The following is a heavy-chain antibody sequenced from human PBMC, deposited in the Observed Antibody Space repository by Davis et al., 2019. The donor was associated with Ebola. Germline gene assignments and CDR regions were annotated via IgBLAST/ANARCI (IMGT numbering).Heavy chain of an antibody. CDR3: ARHMGYYDFWSGYSTWGFDP. J-gene: IGHJ5*02. Sequence: MPGGSLRLSCTVANGSISSSIYYWGWIRQPPGKGLEWIGSIYSSGSTYYNPSLKSRVAISVDTSENHFSLKLSSVTAADTAVYYCARHMGYYDFWSGYSTWGFDPWGQGTLVTVSS. CDR1: NGSISSSIYY. D-gene: IGHD3-3*01. CDR2: IYSSGST. V-gene: IGHV4-39*01.